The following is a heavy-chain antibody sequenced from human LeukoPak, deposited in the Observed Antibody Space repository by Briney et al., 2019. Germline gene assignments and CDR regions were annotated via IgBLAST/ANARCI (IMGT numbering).Heavy chain of an antibody. CDR1: GFTFRSYP. D-gene: IGHD3-16*01. J-gene: IGHJ6*02. V-gene: IGHV3-23*01. CDR3: AKDLPAGSWGSVDFYYGLDV. CDR2: ISGSAGRT. Sequence: GGSLRLSCAASGFTFRSYPMNWVRQAPGKGLEWVSFISGSAGRTYCADSVQGRFTISRDNSKDTLYLQMNSLRADDTAVYYCAKDLPAGSWGSVDFYYGLDVWGQGTTVTVSS.